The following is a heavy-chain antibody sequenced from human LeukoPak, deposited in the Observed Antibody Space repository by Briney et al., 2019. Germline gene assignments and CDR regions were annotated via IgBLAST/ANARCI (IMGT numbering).Heavy chain of an antibody. J-gene: IGHJ5*02. D-gene: IGHD5-18*01. CDR3: ARGFWGSSYNWFDP. CDR1: GFTFSSYE. CDR2: ISSSGSTI. V-gene: IGHV3-48*03. Sequence: GGSLRLSCAASGFTFSSYEMNWVRQAPGKGLEWVSYISSSGSTIYHADSVKGRFTISRDNAKNSLYLQINSLRAEDTAVYYCARGFWGSSYNWFDPWGQGTLVTVSS.